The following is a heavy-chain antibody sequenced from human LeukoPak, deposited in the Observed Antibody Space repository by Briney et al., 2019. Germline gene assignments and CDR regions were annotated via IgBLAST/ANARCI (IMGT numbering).Heavy chain of an antibody. J-gene: IGHJ4*02. CDR2: ISSSSSTI. Sequence: PGGSLRLSCAASGFTFSSYSMNWVRRAPGKGLEWVSYISSSSSTIYYADSVKGRFTISRDNAKNSLYLQMNSLRAEDTAVYYCARVGSYYDFWSVYTYPPTFDYWGQGTQVTVSS. CDR1: GFTFSSYS. V-gene: IGHV3-48*01. CDR3: ARVGSYYDFWSVYTYPPTFDY. D-gene: IGHD3-3*01.